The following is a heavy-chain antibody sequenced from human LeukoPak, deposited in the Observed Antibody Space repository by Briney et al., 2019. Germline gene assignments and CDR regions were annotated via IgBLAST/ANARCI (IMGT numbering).Heavy chain of an antibody. D-gene: IGHD1-26*01. V-gene: IGHV4-59*01. CDR3: ARVSGSYFRSPHYFDY. CDR1: GGSISDYY. J-gene: IGHJ4*02. Sequence: SETLSLTCSVSGGSISDYYWSWIRQPPGKGLEWIGHIYSSGSTNYNRSLKSRVTISLDTSRNQFSLEVNSVSAADTAVYYCARVSGSYFRSPHYFDYWGQGTLVTVSS. CDR2: IYSSGST.